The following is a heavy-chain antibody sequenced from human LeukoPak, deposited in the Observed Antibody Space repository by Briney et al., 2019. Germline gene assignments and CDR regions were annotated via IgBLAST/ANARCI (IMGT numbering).Heavy chain of an antibody. V-gene: IGHV4-38-2*01. CDR1: GYSISSGYY. CDR2: IYHSGST. Sequence: SETLSLTCAVSGYSISSGYYWGWIRQPPGKGLEWIGSIYHSGSTYYNPSLKSRVTISVDTSKSQFSLKLSSVTAADTAVYYCARSLVVPAAIGSYYFDYWGQGTLVTVSS. D-gene: IGHD2-2*01. J-gene: IGHJ4*02. CDR3: ARSLVVPAAIGSYYFDY.